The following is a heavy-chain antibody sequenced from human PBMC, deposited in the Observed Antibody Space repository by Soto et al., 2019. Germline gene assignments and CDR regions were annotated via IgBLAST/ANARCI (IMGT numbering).Heavy chain of an antibody. Sequence: SETLSLTCTVSGGSISSSGYYWGWIRQPPGKGLEWIGSIYYSGSTYYNPSLKSRVTISINTSKNQMSLELTSVTAAETAVYYCARHSGPYASRWFDAWGQRTLVTVSS. CDR3: ARHSGPYASRWFDA. D-gene: IGHD2-2*01. J-gene: IGHJ5*02. CDR2: IYYSGST. CDR1: GGSISSSGYY. V-gene: IGHV4-39*01.